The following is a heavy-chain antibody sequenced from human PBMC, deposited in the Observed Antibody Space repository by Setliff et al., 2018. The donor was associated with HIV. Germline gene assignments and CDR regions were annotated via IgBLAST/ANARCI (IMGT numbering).Heavy chain of an antibody. J-gene: IGHJ4*02. CDR1: GDSMSSSSYY. V-gene: IGHV4-39*07. D-gene: IGHD4-17*01. Sequence: KPSETLSLTCTVSGDSMSSSSYYWGWIRQPPGKGLEWIGEINHSGSTTYNPSLKSRVTISVDTSKNHFSLKLSSVTAADTAVYYCARRGDYGGMGYWGLGTLVTVSS. CDR2: INHSGST. CDR3: ARRGDYGGMGY.